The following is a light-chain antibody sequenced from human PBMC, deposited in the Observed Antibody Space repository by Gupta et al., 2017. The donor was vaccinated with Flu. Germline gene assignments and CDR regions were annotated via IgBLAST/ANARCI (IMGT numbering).Light chain of an antibody. CDR3: QHHDSRPLIT. V-gene: IGKV3-20*01. CDR1: QTVSSSY. CDR2: GAS. J-gene: IGKJ5*01. Sequence: IVLPQSPGTVSLSPGERATLSCRASQTVSSSYLAWYQQRPGQAPRRLIYGASSSGTSIPDRFSSSGCGTDFYLIIIRREPEDVSVYYCQHHDSRPLITFGQGTLLEIK.